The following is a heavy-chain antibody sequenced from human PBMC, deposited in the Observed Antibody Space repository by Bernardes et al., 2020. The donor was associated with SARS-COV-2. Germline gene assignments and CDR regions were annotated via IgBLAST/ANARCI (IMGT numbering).Heavy chain of an antibody. D-gene: IGHD6-6*01. CDR1: GASVSSGDYF. V-gene: IGHV4-31*11. CDR3: ALGGPTSMSSRMFDH. J-gene: IGHJ4*02. CDR2: IYYSGGT. Sequence: TLSLTCAVSGASVSSGDYFWTWIRQPPGKGLEWIGYIYYSGGTYYNPSLKSRITISLDTSKNQFSLKLSSLTAADTAVYYCALGGPTSMSSRMFDHWGQGALVTVSS.